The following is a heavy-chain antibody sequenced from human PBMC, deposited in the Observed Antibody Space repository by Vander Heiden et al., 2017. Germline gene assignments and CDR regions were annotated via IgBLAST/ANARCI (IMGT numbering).Heavy chain of an antibody. Sequence: EVQLVESGGGLVKPGGSLRLSCAASGFTFSSYSMNWVPQAPGKGLEWVSSISITSSHIYYADSLKGRFTISRDNAKNSLFLQMNSLRVDDTAVYYCARGAVDLQRNDALDLWGQGTTVTVSS. CDR3: ARGAVDLQRNDALDL. CDR1: GFTFSSYS. V-gene: IGHV3-21*01. J-gene: IGHJ3*01. D-gene: IGHD6-25*01. CDR2: ISITSSHI.